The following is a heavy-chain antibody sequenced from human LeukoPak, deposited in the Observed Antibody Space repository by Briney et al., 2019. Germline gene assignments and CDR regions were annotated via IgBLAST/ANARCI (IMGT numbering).Heavy chain of an antibody. V-gene: IGHV4-39*07. Sequence: SETLSLTCTVSGGSISSSSYYWGWIRQPPGKGLEWIGSIYYSGSTYYNPSLKSRVTISVDTSKNQFSLELSSVTAADTAVYYCARSDSSQPFQHWGQGTLVTVSS. CDR3: ARSDSSQPFQH. D-gene: IGHD6-13*01. J-gene: IGHJ1*01. CDR2: IYYSGST. CDR1: GGSISSSSYY.